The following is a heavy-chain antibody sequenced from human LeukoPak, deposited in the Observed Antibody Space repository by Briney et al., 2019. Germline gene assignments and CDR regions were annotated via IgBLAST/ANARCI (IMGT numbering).Heavy chain of an antibody. CDR3: ARGDDSGYYDYFDY. Sequence: GGSLRLSCAASGFTLSTYWMHWVRQAPGQGLVWVSRMNSDGRTTNYADSVKGRFTISRDDAKNTVFLHMNSLRAEDTAMYYCARGDDSGYYDYFDYWGQGALVTVSS. V-gene: IGHV3-74*01. D-gene: IGHD3-22*01. CDR1: GFTLSTYW. J-gene: IGHJ4*02. CDR2: MNSDGRTT.